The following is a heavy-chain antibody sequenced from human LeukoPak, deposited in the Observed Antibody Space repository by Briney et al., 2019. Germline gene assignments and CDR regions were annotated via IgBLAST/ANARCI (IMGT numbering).Heavy chain of an antibody. CDR3: ARGRYSRDLWY. V-gene: IGHV3-48*03. J-gene: IGHJ4*02. D-gene: IGHD1-26*01. Sequence: GGSLRLSCAASGFTFSSYGMNWVRQAPGNGLEWVSYISDSAGIKTYADSVKGRFTISRDNDKNTLSLQMNSLRAEDTAVYYCARGRYSRDLWYWGQGALVTVSS. CDR2: ISDSAGIK. CDR1: GFTFSSYG.